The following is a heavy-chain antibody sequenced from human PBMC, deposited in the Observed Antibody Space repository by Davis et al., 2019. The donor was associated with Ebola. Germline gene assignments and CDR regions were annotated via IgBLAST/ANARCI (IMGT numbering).Heavy chain of an antibody. CDR3: ARGKGLRGGWFDP. Sequence: PSETLSLTCTVSGGPINSHHRGWIRQPPGKALEWLGHIHHSGGPNFNPSLKSRVTINVDTSKNQFSLRLNSVTAADTPVYYCARGKGLRGGWFDPWGQGTLVTVSS. V-gene: IGHV4-59*11. CDR1: GGPINSHH. J-gene: IGHJ5*01. D-gene: IGHD2-15*01. CDR2: IHHSGGP.